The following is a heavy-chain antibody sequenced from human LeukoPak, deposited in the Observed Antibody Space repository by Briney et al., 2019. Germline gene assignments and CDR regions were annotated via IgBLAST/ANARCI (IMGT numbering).Heavy chain of an antibody. CDR3: AIHTSGWYPYFDY. D-gene: IGHD6-19*01. V-gene: IGHV4-59*01. J-gene: IGHJ4*02. CDR1: GGSISSYY. CDR2: IYYSGST. Sequence: SETLSLTCTVSGGSISSYYWSWVRQPPGKGLEWIGYIYYSGSTNYNPSLKSRVTISVDTSKNPFSLKLSSVTAADTAVYYCAIHTSGWYPYFDYWGQGTLVTVSS.